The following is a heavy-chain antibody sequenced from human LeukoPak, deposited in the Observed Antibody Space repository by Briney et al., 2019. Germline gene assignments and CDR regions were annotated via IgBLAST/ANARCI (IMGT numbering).Heavy chain of an antibody. J-gene: IGHJ4*02. Sequence: SETLSLTCTVSGGSISSYYWSWIRQPPGKGLEWIGYIYYSGSTNYNPSLKSRVTISVDTSKNQFSLKLSSVTAADTAVYYCATGGHPTSNHYYVPPDFWGQGTLVSVSS. CDR2: IYYSGST. D-gene: IGHD3-22*01. CDR3: ATGGHPTSNHYYVPPDF. V-gene: IGHV4-59*01. CDR1: GGSISSYY.